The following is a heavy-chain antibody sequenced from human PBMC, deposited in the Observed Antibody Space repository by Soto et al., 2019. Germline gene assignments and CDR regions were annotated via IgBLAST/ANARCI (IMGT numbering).Heavy chain of an antibody. Sequence: QVQLVQSGAEVKKPGASVKVSCKASGYTFTGYYMHWVRQAPGQGLEWMGWNNPNSGGTNYAQKFQGRVTMTRDTTISTAYMELSRLRSDDTAVYYCARTPRRIQLWLHWFDPWGQGTLVTVSS. CDR1: GYTFTGYY. CDR2: NNPNSGGT. CDR3: ARTPRRIQLWLHWFDP. D-gene: IGHD5-18*01. V-gene: IGHV1-2*02. J-gene: IGHJ5*02.